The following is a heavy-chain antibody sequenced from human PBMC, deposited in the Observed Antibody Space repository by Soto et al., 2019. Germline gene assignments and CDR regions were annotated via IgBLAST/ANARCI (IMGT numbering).Heavy chain of an antibody. D-gene: IGHD3-10*01. CDR1: GGSISSYY. Sequence: PSETLSLTCTVSGGSISSYYWSWIRQPPGKGLEWIGYIYYSGSTNYNPSLKSRVTISVDTSKNQFSLKLSSVTAADTAVYYCARLHSGSYLNWVDPWGQGTLVTLSS. CDR2: IYYSGST. V-gene: IGHV4-59*08. J-gene: IGHJ5*02. CDR3: ARLHSGSYLNWVDP.